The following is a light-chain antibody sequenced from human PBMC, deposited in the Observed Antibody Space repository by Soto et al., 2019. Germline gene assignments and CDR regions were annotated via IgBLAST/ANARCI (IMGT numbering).Light chain of an antibody. CDR2: KAS. V-gene: IGKV1-5*03. J-gene: IGKJ1*01. CDR3: QQYNVSPWT. Sequence: DIQMTQSPSTLSASVGDRVTITCRASQSISSWLAWYQQKPGKAPKLLIYKASSLESGVPSRFSGSGSGTEFTLTISSLQPDDFAIYYCQQYNVSPWTFGQGTKVEIK. CDR1: QSISSW.